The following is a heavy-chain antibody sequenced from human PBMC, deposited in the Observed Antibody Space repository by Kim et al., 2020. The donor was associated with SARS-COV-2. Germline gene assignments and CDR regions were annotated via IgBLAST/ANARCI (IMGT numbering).Heavy chain of an antibody. CDR1: GGSISSNSYY. D-gene: IGHD2-21*02. V-gene: IGHV4-39*01. CDR2: IYYSGST. J-gene: IGHJ5*02. CDR3: ARLLHCGGDCSSGKWFNP. Sequence: SETLSLTCTVSGGSISSNSYYWGWIRQPPGKRLEWIGNIYYSGSTYYTPSLKSRVTISVDTSKNQFSLKLSSVTAADTAIYYCARLLHCGGDCSSGKWFNPWGPGTLITVSS.